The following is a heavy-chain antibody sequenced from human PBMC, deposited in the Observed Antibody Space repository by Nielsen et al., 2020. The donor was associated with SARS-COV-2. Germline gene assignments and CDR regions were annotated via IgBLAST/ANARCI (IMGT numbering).Heavy chain of an antibody. V-gene: IGHV3-49*04. J-gene: IGHJ4*02. CDR1: GFTFGDYA. CDR2: IRSKAYGGTT. Sequence: GESLKISCTASGFTFGDYAMSWVRQAPGKGLEWVGFIRSKAYGGTTEYAASVKVRFTISRDDSKSIAYLQMNSLKTEDTAVYYCTRDKALDYWGQGTLVTVSS. CDR3: TRDKALDY.